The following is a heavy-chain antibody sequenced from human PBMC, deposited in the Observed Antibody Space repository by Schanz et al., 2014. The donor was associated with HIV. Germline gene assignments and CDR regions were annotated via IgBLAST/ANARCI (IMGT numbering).Heavy chain of an antibody. D-gene: IGHD5-12*01. J-gene: IGHJ4*02. V-gene: IGHV3-23*01. CDR2: ISAGVGTA. Sequence: EVQLLESGGGLVQPGGSLRLSCAVSGFTITSYGMSWVRQAPGKGLEWVSTISAGVGTASYADSVKGRFTISRDNSKKMLFLQMNRLRAEDTAVYYCAKGLTIWLQPPFDYWGQGTLVTVSS. CDR3: AKGLTIWLQPPFDY. CDR1: GFTITSYG.